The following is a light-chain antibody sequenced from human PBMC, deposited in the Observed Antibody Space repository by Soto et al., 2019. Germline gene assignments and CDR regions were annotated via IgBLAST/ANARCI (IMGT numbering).Light chain of an antibody. J-gene: IGLJ1*01. V-gene: IGLV2-18*01. CDR1: SNDVTSYYR. Sequence: QSALTQPPSVSGSPGQSVTISCSGTSNDVTSYYRVSWYQQNPGTAPKLMIFDVNNRPSGVPDRFSGSRSGNTASLPISGLQPADEADYYCSIYTTSSTYVFGTGTKVTVL. CDR3: SIYTTSSTYV. CDR2: DVN.